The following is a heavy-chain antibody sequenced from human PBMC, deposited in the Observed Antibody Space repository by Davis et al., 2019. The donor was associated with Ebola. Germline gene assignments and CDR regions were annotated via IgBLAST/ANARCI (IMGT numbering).Heavy chain of an antibody. CDR2: IKQDGSEK. J-gene: IGHJ6*02. D-gene: IGHD5-12*01. CDR3: ASGDGRGSSYDMDV. V-gene: IGHV3-7*03. CDR1: GLTFSNYW. Sequence: GGSLRLSCAVSGLTFSNYWMSCVRQAPGKGPEWVAIIKQDGSEKDYVDSVKGRFTISRDNAKSSLFLHMNSLRAEDTAVYYCASGDGRGSSYDMDVWGQGTTVTVSS.